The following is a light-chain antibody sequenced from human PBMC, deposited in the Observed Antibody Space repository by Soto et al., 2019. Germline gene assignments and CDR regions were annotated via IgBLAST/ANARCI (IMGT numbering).Light chain of an antibody. Sequence: EIVLTQSPATLSLSPGERATLSCRASQSVSSYLAWYQQKPGQAPRLFIYDVSNRATGIPARFSGSGSGTDFTLTISRLEPEDFAVYYCQQSSNWPLTFGGGTKVEI. CDR1: QSVSSY. CDR3: QQSSNWPLT. V-gene: IGKV3-11*01. CDR2: DVS. J-gene: IGKJ4*01.